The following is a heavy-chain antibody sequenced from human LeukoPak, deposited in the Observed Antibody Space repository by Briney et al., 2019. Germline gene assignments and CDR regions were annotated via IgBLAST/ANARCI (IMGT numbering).Heavy chain of an antibody. Sequence: SETLSLTCVVSGYSISSGYYWGWIRQPPGKGLEWIGEINHSGSTNYNPSLKSRVTISVDTSKNQFSLKLSSVTAADTAVYYCARGRITMVRGGYYYYYMDVWGKGTTVTVSS. V-gene: IGHV4-38-2*01. CDR1: GYSISSGYY. CDR2: INHSGST. CDR3: ARGRITMVRGGYYYYYMDV. J-gene: IGHJ6*03. D-gene: IGHD3-10*01.